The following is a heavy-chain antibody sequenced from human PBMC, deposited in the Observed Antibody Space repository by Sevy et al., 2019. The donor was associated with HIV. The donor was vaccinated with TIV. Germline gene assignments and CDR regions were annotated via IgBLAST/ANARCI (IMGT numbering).Heavy chain of an antibody. Sequence: GGSLRLSCAASGFDFNYYGIYWVRQAPGRGLEWVSFISNTGSNQYYAVSVKGRFTISRHNSNNTVYLEMQSLRNDDTATYFCAKAHMATSWTLDYWGQGTTVTVSS. CDR2: ISNTGSNQ. D-gene: IGHD2-21*01. CDR1: GFDFNYYG. V-gene: IGHV3-30*18. J-gene: IGHJ4*02. CDR3: AKAHMATSWTLDY.